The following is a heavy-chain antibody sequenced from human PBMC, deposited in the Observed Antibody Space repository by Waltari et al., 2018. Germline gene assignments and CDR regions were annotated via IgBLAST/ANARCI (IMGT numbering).Heavy chain of an antibody. CDR1: GFTFRSYA. CDR3: ARRGAVLLSNYFDY. CDR2: ISGSGGST. Sequence: EVQLVESGGGLVQPGGSLRLSCAASGFTFRSYAMSWVRQAPGKGLEWASAISGSGGSTYYADSVKGRFTISRDNSKNTLYLQMNSLRAEDTAVYYCARRGAVLLSNYFDYWGQGTLVTVSS. D-gene: IGHD3-10*01. V-gene: IGHV3-23*04. J-gene: IGHJ4*02.